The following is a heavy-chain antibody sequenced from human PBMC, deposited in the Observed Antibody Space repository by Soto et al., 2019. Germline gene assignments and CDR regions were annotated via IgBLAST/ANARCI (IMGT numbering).Heavy chain of an antibody. CDR1: GGSFSGYY. CDR3: ARGSVVVTATYYYYGMDV. CDR2: INHSGST. D-gene: IGHD2-21*02. V-gene: IGHV4-34*01. J-gene: IGHJ6*02. Sequence: SETLSLTCAVYGGSFSGYYWSWIRQPPGKGLEWIGEINHSGSTNYNPSLKSRVTISVDTSKNQFSLKVNSVTATDTAVYYCARGSVVVTATYYYYGMDVWGQGTTVTVSS.